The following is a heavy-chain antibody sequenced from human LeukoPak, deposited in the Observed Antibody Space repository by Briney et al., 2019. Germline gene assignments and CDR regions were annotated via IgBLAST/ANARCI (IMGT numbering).Heavy chain of an antibody. V-gene: IGHV4-31*03. Sequence: SQTLSLTCTVSGGSISSGGYYWSWIRQHPGKGLEWIGYISYSGSTYYNPSLKSRVTISVDTSKNQFSLKLSSVTAADTAVYYCARGQYSYYLDYWGQGTLVTVSS. CDR3: ARGQYSYYLDY. D-gene: IGHD5-18*01. CDR2: ISYSGST. CDR1: GGSISSGGYY. J-gene: IGHJ4*02.